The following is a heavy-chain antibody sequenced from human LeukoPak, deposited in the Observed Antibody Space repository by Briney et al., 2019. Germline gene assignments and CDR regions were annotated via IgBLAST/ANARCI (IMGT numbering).Heavy chain of an antibody. J-gene: IGHJ4*02. CDR2: ISSSSSTI. CDR3: ARDRHY. Sequence: GGSLRLSCAASGFTVSSNYMSWVRQAPGKGLEWVSYISSSSSTIYYADSVKGRFTISRDNAKNSLYLQMNSLRAEDTAVYYCARDRHYWGQGTLVTVSS. CDR1: GFTVSSNY. V-gene: IGHV3-48*01.